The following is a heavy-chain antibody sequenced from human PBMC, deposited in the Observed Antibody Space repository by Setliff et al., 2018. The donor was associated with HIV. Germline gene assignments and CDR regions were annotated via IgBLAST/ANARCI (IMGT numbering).Heavy chain of an antibody. D-gene: IGHD6-6*01. CDR2: ISGYNGNT. V-gene: IGHV1-18*01. CDR1: GYTFTSYG. Sequence: ASVKVSCKASGYTFTSYGISWVRQAPGQGLEWMGWISGYNGNTKYAQKLQGRVTMTTDTSTSTAYMDLRSLRFDDTAVYYCARDPGMIAARFTIDTFDIWGQGTVVTVSS. CDR3: ARDPGMIAARFTIDTFDI. J-gene: IGHJ3*02.